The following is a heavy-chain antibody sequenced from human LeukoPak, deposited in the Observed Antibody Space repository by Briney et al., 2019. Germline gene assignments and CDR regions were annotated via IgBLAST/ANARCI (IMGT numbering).Heavy chain of an antibody. CDR3: ARQGVFGGYNYGYGY. D-gene: IGHD5-18*01. CDR2: IKPNSGGT. CDR1: GYTFTGYY. J-gene: IGHJ4*02. V-gene: IGHV1-2*02. Sequence: ASLKVSCKASGYTFTGYYLHWVRQSPGQGLEWMRWIKPNSGGTNYAQKFQGRVTMTRDTSISTAYMELSGLKSDDTAVYYCARQGVFGGYNYGYGYWGQGTLVTVSS.